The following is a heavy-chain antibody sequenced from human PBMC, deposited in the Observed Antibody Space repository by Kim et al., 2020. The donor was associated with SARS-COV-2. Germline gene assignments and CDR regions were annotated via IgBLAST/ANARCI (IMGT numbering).Heavy chain of an antibody. CDR2: IIPIFGTA. CDR1: GGTFSSYA. CDR3: ARDLRYCSSTSCYFGYDY. V-gene: IGHV1-69*13. Sequence: SVKVSCKASGGTFSSYAISWVRQAPGQGLEWMGGIIPIFGTANYAQKFQGRVTITADESTSTAYMELSSLRSEDTAVYYCARDLRYCSSTSCYFGYDYWGQGTLVTVSS. J-gene: IGHJ4*02. D-gene: IGHD2-2*01.